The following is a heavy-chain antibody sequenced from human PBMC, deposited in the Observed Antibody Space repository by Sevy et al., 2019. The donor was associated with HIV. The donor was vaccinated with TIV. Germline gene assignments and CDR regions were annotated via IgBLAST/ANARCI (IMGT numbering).Heavy chain of an antibody. V-gene: IGHV3-15*01. Sequence: GGSLRLSCAASGFTFSNVWMSWVRQAPGKGLQWVAHFKSKTDGGTTDYAAPVRGRFTISRDDSKNTLSLQMNSLKTEDTAVYYSTTVRSLFQHWGQGTLVTVSS. CDR2: FKSKTDGGTT. CDR3: TTVRSLFQH. J-gene: IGHJ1*01. CDR1: GFTFSNVW.